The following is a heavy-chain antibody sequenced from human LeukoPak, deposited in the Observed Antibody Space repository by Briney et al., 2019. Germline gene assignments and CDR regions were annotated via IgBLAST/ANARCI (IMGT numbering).Heavy chain of an antibody. CDR1: GFTFSSYA. V-gene: IGHV3-30-3*02. CDR3: VKDYQVGNSPAFGDY. D-gene: IGHD1-26*01. Sequence: GGSLRLFCAASGFTFSSYAMHWVRQAPGKGLEWVAVISYDGSNKYYADSVKGRFTISRDNSRNTMYLQMNSLRVEDTAVYYCVKDYQVGNSPAFGDYWGQGTLVTISS. CDR2: ISYDGSNK. J-gene: IGHJ4*02.